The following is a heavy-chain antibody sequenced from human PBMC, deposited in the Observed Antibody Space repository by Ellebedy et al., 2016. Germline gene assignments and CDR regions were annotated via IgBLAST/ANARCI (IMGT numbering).Heavy chain of an antibody. CDR2: INAGNGNT. D-gene: IGHD6-19*01. CDR3: ARAGYSSGWYGWYYFDY. J-gene: IGHJ4*02. Sequence: ASVKVSCKASGYTFTSYAMHWVRQAPGQRLEWMGWINAGNGNTKYSQKFQGRVTITRDTSASTAYMELSSLRSEDTAVYYCARAGYSSGWYGWYYFDYWGQGTLVTVSS. V-gene: IGHV1-3*01. CDR1: GYTFTSYA.